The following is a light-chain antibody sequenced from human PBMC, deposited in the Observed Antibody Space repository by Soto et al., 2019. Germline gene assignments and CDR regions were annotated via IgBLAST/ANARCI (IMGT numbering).Light chain of an antibody. CDR2: AAS. J-gene: IGKJ1*01. V-gene: IGKV1-39*01. CDR3: QQSYSNPRT. CDR1: ENIARY. Sequence: DIQMTQSPSSLSASVGDRVTITCRASENIARYLNWYQQRPGKAPELLISAASSLQSGVPSRFSGGGSGTDFTLTISSLQPEDFATDYRQQSYSNPRTFGQGTKVEIK.